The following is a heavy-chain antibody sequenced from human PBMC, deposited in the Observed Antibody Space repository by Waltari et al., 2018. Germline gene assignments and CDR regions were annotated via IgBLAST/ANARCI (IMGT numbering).Heavy chain of an antibody. CDR1: GFTLRSYS. Sequence: EVQLVESGGGLVQPGGSLRLSCAASGFTLRSYSMNWVRQAPGEGFEWILYISSGSRTIYYADSVKGRFTSSRDNAENSLYLQMNSLRDEDTAVYYCARGLDSGYYSSWYFDLWGRGTLVTVSS. D-gene: IGHD3-22*01. CDR3: ARGLDSGYYSSWYFDL. CDR2: ISSGSRTI. V-gene: IGHV3-48*02. J-gene: IGHJ2*01.